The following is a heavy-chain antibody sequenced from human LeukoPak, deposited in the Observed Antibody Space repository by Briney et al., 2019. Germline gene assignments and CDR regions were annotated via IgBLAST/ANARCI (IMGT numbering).Heavy chain of an antibody. D-gene: IGHD1-26*01. CDR1: GFTFSYYS. CDR3: VRRRVGVAPASDM. Sequence: GGSLRLSCAASGFTFSYYSMNWVRQAPGKGLEWVSYISSFSGTIYYAESVKGRFTISRDNAKNSLYLQMNSLRAEDTAVYYCVRRRVGVAPASDMWGQGTTVTVSS. V-gene: IGHV3-48*04. J-gene: IGHJ3*02. CDR2: ISSFSGTI.